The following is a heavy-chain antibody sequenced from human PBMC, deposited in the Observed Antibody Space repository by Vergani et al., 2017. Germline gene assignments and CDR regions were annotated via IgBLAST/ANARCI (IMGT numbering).Heavy chain of an antibody. CDR3: VRTYYDFWSGYYFYMDV. CDR2: MKSKNDGGTT. D-gene: IGHD3-3*01. Sequence: EVQLVESGGGLVKPGGSLRLSCAASGFIFSNAWMNWVRQAPGRGLEWVGSMKSKNDGGTTDYAAPWKGRFTNSRDDSKNTLYLQMNSLKTEDTDGYYCVRTYYDFWSGYYFYMDVWGKGTTVTVSS. V-gene: IGHV3-15*07. J-gene: IGHJ6*03. CDR1: GFIFSNAW.